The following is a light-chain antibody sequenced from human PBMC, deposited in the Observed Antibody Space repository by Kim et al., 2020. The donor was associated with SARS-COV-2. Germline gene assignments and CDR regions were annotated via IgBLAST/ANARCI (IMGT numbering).Light chain of an antibody. CDR1: EDIRKY. Sequence: DIQMTQSPSSLSASVGDRITITCRASEDIRKYLGWYQQKAGKAPKRLIYDATGLQREVPSRFSGSGSGTEFTLTINSLQPEDFATYYCQQYNAYPPTFGHGTKVDIK. V-gene: IGKV1-17*01. J-gene: IGKJ1*01. CDR2: DAT. CDR3: QQYNAYPPT.